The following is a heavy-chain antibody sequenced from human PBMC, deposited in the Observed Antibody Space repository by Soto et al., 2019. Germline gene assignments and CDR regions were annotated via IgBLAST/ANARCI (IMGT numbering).Heavy chain of an antibody. J-gene: IGHJ4*02. Sequence: GGSVRLSCAASGFTFSSYSMNCVRQAPGKGLEWVSYISSSSSTIYYADSVKGRFTISRDNAKNSLYLQMNSLRAEDTAVYYCARDGMAARLPAWPIDYWGQGTLVTVSS. D-gene: IGHD6-6*01. CDR1: GFTFSSYS. V-gene: IGHV3-48*01. CDR2: ISSSSSTI. CDR3: ARDGMAARLPAWPIDY.